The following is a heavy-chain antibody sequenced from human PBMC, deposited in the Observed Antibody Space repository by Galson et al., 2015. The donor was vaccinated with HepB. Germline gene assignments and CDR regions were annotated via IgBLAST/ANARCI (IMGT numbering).Heavy chain of an antibody. J-gene: IGHJ6*02. CDR2: INPNSGDT. Sequence: SVKVSCKASGYIFTGYYVHWVRQAPGQGLEWMGWINPNSGDTHYAQKFQGWVTMTRDTSISTAYMELRRLRSDDTAVYYCARNNKKYYDTYNYGLDVWGQGTTVTASS. V-gene: IGHV1-2*04. CDR3: ARNNKKYYDTYNYGLDV. D-gene: IGHD3-22*01. CDR1: GYIFTGYY.